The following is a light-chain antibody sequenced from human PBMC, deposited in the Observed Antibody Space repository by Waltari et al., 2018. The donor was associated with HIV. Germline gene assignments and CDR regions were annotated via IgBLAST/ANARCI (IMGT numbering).Light chain of an antibody. Sequence: DIVLTQSPATLSLSPGESATLSCRASQSVSSYLAWYQQTPGQAPRLLIYDASNRATGIPARFSGSGSGTDFTLTISSLEPEDFAVYYCQQRSNWPPITFGQGTRLEIK. J-gene: IGKJ5*01. CDR3: QQRSNWPPIT. CDR2: DAS. V-gene: IGKV3-11*01. CDR1: QSVSSY.